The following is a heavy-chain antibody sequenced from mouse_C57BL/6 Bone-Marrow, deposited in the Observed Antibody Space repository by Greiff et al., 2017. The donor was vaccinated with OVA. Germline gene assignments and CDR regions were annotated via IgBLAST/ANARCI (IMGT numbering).Heavy chain of an antibody. CDR1: GYAFSSSW. J-gene: IGHJ1*03. CDR3: ARSDYYGSRGYFDV. CDR2: IYPGDGDT. V-gene: IGHV1-82*01. D-gene: IGHD1-1*01. Sequence: VKLMESGPELVKPGASVKISCKASGYAFSSSWMNWVKQRPGKGLEGIGRIYPGDGDTNYNGKFKGKATLTADKSSSTAYMQLSSLTSEDSAVYFCARSDYYGSRGYFDVWGTGTTVTVSS.